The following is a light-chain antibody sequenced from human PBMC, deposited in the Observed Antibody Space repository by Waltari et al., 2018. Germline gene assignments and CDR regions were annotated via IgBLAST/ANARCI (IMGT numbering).Light chain of an antibody. Sequence: SYVLTQTPSVSVAPRKTARITCGGANIGTKSVHWYQQKPGQAPVLVIYDARDRASGIPERISGSNSGNTATLTISRVEAGDEADYYCQVWDSSSDPVIFGGGTKLTVL. V-gene: IGLV3-21*04. CDR1: NIGTKS. J-gene: IGLJ2*01. CDR3: QVWDSSSDPVI. CDR2: DAR.